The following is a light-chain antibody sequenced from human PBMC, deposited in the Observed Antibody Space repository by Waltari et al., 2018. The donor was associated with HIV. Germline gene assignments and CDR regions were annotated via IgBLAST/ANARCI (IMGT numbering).Light chain of an antibody. J-gene: IGLJ1*01. CDR2: QDN. V-gene: IGLV3-1*01. CDR1: KLGDKY. CDR3: QAWDSSTAFYV. Sequence: SYELTQPPSVSVSPGQTASIPCSGDKLGDKYACWYQQKPGQSQVLVISQDNKRPSGIPERFSGSNSGNTATLTISGTQAVDEADYYCQAWDSSTAFYVFGTGTKVTVL.